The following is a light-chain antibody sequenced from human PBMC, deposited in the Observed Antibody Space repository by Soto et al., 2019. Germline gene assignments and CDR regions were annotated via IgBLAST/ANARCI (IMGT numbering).Light chain of an antibody. CDR3: QQTFSTPYT. V-gene: IGKV1-39*01. J-gene: IGKJ2*01. Sequence: DIQMTQSPSSLSASVGDRVTITCRASQSVNSYLSWFRQKPGEAPKLLIYATSTLQGGVPSRFIGSGAGTSFTLTITSLQPEDFATFFCQQTFSTPYTFGQGTKVEIK. CDR2: ATS. CDR1: QSVNSY.